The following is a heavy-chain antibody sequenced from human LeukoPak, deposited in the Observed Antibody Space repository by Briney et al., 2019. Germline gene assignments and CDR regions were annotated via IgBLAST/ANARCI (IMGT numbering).Heavy chain of an antibody. J-gene: IGHJ4*02. D-gene: IGHD5-24*01. Sequence: GGSLRLSCAASGFTFSSYWMSWVRQAPGKGLEWVANMKQDGSEKYYVDSVKGRFTISRDNAKNSLYLQMNSLRAEDTAVYYCAKIPVDMTTTRMDYWGQGTLVTVSS. CDR1: GFTFSSYW. CDR3: AKIPVDMTTTRMDY. CDR2: MKQDGSEK. V-gene: IGHV3-7*01.